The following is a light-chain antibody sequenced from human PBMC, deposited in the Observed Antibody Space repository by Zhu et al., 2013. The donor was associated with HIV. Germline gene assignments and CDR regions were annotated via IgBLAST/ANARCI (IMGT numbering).Light chain of an antibody. CDR3: QQRSDLPLT. J-gene: IGKJ4*01. V-gene: IGKV4-1*01. Sequence: DIVMTQSPDSLAVSLGERATINCTSSQSVLYSSNNESYLAWYQQKPGQAPRLLIYDAFNRAADIPVRFSASGSGTDFTLTISRLEPEDFAVYYCQQRSDLPLTFGGGTKVDIK. CDR2: DAF. CDR1: QSVLYSSNNESY.